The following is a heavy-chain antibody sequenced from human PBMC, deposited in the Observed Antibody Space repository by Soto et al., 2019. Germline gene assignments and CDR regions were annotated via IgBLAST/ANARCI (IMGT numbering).Heavy chain of an antibody. CDR2: IYYSGST. Sequence: PSETLSLTCTVPGGSISSSSYYWGWIRQPPGKGLEWIGSIYYSGSTHYNPSLKSRVTISVDTSKNQFSLKLSSVTAADTAVYYCARHQSHSSSYVDPRGQGTLVTVSS. V-gene: IGHV4-39*01. CDR3: ARHQSHSSSYVDP. CDR1: GGSISSSSYY. J-gene: IGHJ5*02. D-gene: IGHD6-13*01.